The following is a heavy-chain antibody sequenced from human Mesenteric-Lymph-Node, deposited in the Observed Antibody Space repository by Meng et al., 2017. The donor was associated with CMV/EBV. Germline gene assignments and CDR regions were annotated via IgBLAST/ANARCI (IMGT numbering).Heavy chain of an antibody. D-gene: IGHD4/OR15-4a*01. J-gene: IGHJ6*02. Sequence: GGSLRLSCAASGFTFSSYAMHWVRQAPGKGLEWVAVISYDGSNKYYADSVKGRFTISRDNSKNTLYLQMNSLRAEDTAVYYCAREYAAKSSRYYYGMDVWGQGTTVTVSS. V-gene: IGHV3-30-3*01. CDR3: AREYAAKSSRYYYGMDV. CDR2: ISYDGSNK. CDR1: GFTFSSYA.